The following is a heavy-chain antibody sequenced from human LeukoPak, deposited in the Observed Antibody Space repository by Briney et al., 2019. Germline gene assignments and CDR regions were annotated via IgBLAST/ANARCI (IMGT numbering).Heavy chain of an antibody. J-gene: IGHJ4*02. CDR2: ISSSSSYT. CDR1: GFTFSDYY. V-gene: IGHV3-11*06. Sequence: GGSLRLSCAASGFTFSDYYMSWIRQAPGKGLEWVSYISSSSSYTNYADSVKGRFIISRDNAKNSVSLQMNGLSAEDTAVYYCARDWGGGSCYWGQGTLVTVSS. D-gene: IGHD1-26*01. CDR3: ARDWGGGSCY.